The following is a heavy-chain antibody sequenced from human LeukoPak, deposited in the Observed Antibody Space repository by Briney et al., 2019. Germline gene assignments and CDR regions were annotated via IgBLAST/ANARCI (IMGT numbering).Heavy chain of an antibody. CDR3: ARHLLSTYTSKWDAFDL. J-gene: IGHJ3*01. D-gene: IGHD5/OR15-5a*01. CDR1: GFTFGDYA. V-gene: IGHV3-49*03. Sequence: PGGSLRLSCTASGFTFGDYAMSWFRQAPGKGLEWVGFIRSKAYGGTTEYAASVKGRFTISRDDSKSIAYLQMNSLKTEDTAVYYCARHLLSTYTSKWDAFDLWGQGTLVTVSS. CDR2: IRSKAYGGTT.